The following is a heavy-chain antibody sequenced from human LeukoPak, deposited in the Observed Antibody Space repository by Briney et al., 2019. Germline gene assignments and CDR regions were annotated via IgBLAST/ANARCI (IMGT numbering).Heavy chain of an antibody. CDR2: IYSGGST. J-gene: IGHJ4*02. D-gene: IGHD6-13*01. CDR1: GFTVSSNY. V-gene: IGHV3-53*01. CDR3: AREGDSSFGYFDY. Sequence: PGGSLRLSCAASGFTVSSNYMSWVRQAPGKGLEWVSVIYSGGSTYYADSVKGRFTISRDNSKNTLYLQMNSLRAEDTAVYYCAREGDSSFGYFDYWGQGTLVTVSS.